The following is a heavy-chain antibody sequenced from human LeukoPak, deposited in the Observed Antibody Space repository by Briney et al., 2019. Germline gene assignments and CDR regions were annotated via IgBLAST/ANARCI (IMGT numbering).Heavy chain of an antibody. CDR3: ARDLESRDGYYYYYYGMDV. CDR2: INSDGSST. CDR1: GFTFSSYW. Sequence: QPGGSLRLSCAASGFTFSSYWMHWVRQAPGKGLVWVSRINSDGSSTSYADSVKGRFTISRDNAKNTLYLQMNSLRAEDTAVYYCARDLESRDGYYYYYYGMDVWGQGTTVTVSS. V-gene: IGHV3-74*01. D-gene: IGHD5-24*01. J-gene: IGHJ6*02.